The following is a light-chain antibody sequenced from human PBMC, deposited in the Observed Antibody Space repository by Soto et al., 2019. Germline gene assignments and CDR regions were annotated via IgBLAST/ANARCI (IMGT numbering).Light chain of an antibody. V-gene: IGLV2-14*01. CDR2: EVS. CDR3: YSYTSSTTWV. J-gene: IGLJ3*02. CDR1: SSDVGGHNY. Sequence: QSALTQPASVSGSPGQSITISCTGTSSDVGGHNYVSWYQQHPGKAPKLIIYEVSDRPSGVSNRFSGSKSGNTASLTISGLQADDEADYYCYSYTSSTTWVFGGGTKLTVL.